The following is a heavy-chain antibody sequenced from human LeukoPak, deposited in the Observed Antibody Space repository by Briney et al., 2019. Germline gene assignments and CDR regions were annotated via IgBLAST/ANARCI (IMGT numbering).Heavy chain of an antibody. CDR1: GYTFTGYY. CDR3: ARVGSSGYYFYG. J-gene: IGHJ4*02. Sequence: ASVKVSCKASGYTFTGYYMHWVRQAPGQGLEWMGRINPNSGGTNYAQKFQGRVTMTRDTSISTAYMELGRLRSDDTAVYYCARVGSSGYYFYGWGQGTLVTVSS. CDR2: INPNSGGT. V-gene: IGHV1-2*06. D-gene: IGHD3-22*01.